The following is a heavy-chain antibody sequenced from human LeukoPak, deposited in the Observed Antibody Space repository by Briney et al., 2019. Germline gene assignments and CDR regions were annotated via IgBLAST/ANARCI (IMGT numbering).Heavy chain of an antibody. CDR3: ARFRCGGDCHSDF. D-gene: IGHD2-21*02. V-gene: IGHV5-51*01. CDR2: IYPSDSDT. J-gene: IGHJ4*02. CDR1: GYTFVDYW. Sequence: GESLKISCRGSGYTFVDYWSGWVRQMPGKGLEWIGFIYPSDSDTRYSPSFQGQVTISADATMNTAFLQWSSLKASDTAIYYCARFRCGGDCHSDFWGQGALVTVAS.